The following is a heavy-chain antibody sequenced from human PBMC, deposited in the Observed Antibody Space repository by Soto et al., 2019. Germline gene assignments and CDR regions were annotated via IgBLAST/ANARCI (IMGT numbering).Heavy chain of an antibody. CDR2: IYYSGST. Sequence: PSETLSLTCTVSGGSISSYYWSWIRQPPGKGLEWIGYIYYSGSTNYNPSLKSRVTISVDTSKNQFSLKLSSVTAADTAVYYCARQSGSYYYDSSGPFGYWGQGTLVTVSS. V-gene: IGHV4-59*08. CDR1: GGSISSYY. J-gene: IGHJ4*02. CDR3: ARQSGSYYYDSSGPFGY. D-gene: IGHD3-22*01.